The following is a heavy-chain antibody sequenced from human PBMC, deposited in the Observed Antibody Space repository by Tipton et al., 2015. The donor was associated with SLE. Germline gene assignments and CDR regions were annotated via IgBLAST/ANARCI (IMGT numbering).Heavy chain of an antibody. CDR2: IYTSGST. CDR1: GGSITSGSYY. CDR3: AREGGDDYGVYNWFDP. Sequence: TLSLTCTVSGGSITSGSYYWSWIRQPAGKGLEWIGRIYTSGSTNYNPSLKSRVTISVDTSKNQFSLKLSSVTAADTAVYYCAREGGDDYGVYNWFDPWGQGTLVTVSS. D-gene: IGHD4-17*01. J-gene: IGHJ5*02. V-gene: IGHV4-61*02.